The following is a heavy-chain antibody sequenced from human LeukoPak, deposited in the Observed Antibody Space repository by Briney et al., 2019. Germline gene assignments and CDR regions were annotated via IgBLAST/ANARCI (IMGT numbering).Heavy chain of an antibody. CDR1: GYTFTSYY. D-gene: IGHD3-10*01. CDR2: INPSGGST. V-gene: IGHV1-46*01. J-gene: IGHJ5*02. Sequence: ASVKVSCKASGYTFTSYYMHWVRQAPGQGLEWMGIINPSGGSTSYAQKFQGRVTMTRDMSTSTVYMELSSLRSEDTAVYYCARGLYYYGSGSYYISPWGQGTLVTVSS. CDR3: ARGLYYYGSGSYYISP.